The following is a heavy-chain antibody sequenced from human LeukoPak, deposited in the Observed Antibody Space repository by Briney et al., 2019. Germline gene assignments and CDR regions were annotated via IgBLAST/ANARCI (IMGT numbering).Heavy chain of an antibody. D-gene: IGHD4-17*01. Sequence: KPGGSLRLSCTASGFTFSTYTMNLFLQAPGKVLERVSAIGSSGPNTHYADSVKGRFTISRDNARNSLFLQMNSLRADDTAVYYCVNGDYREYWGQGNLVDVSS. V-gene: IGHV3-21*01. J-gene: IGHJ1*01. CDR2: IGSSGPNT. CDR3: VNGDYREY. CDR1: GFTFSTYT.